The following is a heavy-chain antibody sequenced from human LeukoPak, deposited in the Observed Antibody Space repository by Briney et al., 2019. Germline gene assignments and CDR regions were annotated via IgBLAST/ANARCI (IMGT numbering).Heavy chain of an antibody. J-gene: IGHJ4*02. V-gene: IGHV4-34*01. CDR2: INHSGST. D-gene: IGHD6-19*01. CDR3: AREGLEAGPRFDY. Sequence: KGLEWIGEINHSGSTNYNPSLKSRVTISVDTSKNQFSLKLSSVTAADTAVYYCAREGLEAGPRFDYWGQGTLVTVSS.